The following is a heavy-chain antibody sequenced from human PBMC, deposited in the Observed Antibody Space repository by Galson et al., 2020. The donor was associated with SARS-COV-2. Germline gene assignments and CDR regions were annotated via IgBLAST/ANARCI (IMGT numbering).Heavy chain of an antibody. V-gene: IGHV3-72*01. CDR2: TGNKANSYTT. CDR1: GFTFSDHY. D-gene: IGHD3-22*01. CDR3: ARESGDSSGTTFYYYGMDV. J-gene: IGHJ6*02. Sequence: GESLKISCAASGFTFSDHYMDWVRQAPGKGLEWVGRTGNKANSYTTEYAASVKGRFTISRDDSKNSLYLQMNSLKTEDTAVYYCARESGDSSGTTFYYYGMDVWGQGTTVTVSS.